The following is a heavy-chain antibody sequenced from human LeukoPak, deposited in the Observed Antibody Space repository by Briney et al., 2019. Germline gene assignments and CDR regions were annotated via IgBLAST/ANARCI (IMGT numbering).Heavy chain of an antibody. Sequence: PSETLSLTCTVSGGPVTSYYWSWIRQPPGKGLEWIGYIHYSGDTKYNPSLMSRVAISVDTSKNQLSLKLSSVTAADTAVYYCARDQGSSLGMDVWGQGTTVTVSS. J-gene: IGHJ6*02. CDR2: IHYSGDT. CDR3: ARDQGSSLGMDV. D-gene: IGHD6-13*01. CDR1: GGPVTSYY. V-gene: IGHV4-59*02.